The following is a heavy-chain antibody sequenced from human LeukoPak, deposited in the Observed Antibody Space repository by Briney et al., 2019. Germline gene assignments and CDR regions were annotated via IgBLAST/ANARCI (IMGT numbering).Heavy chain of an antibody. V-gene: IGHV1-69*13. CDR3: PRVSTLIVGP. Sequence: SVKVSCKASGGTFSSYAISWVRQAPGQGLEWMGGIIPIFGTANYAQEFQGRVTITADESRSTAYMELSSLRSEGTAVYYCPRVSTLIVGPWGQETLVTVSS. CDR2: IIPIFGTA. D-gene: IGHD3-22*01. CDR1: GGTFSSYA. J-gene: IGHJ4*02.